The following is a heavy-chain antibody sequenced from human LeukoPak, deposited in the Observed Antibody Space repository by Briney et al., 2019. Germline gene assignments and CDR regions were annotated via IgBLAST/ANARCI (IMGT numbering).Heavy chain of an antibody. J-gene: IGHJ4*02. V-gene: IGHV4-34*01. CDR3: ARRYYYNLGSFPFDF. CDR2: IHNSGTT. CDR1: GGPFSGYF. Sequence: SETLSLTCAVSGGPFSGYFWSWIRQSPGKGLEWIGEIHNSGTTNYNPSLNSRVTISEDTSKNQFYLNLSSVTAADTAVYYCARRYYYNLGSFPFDFWGQGTLVTVSS. D-gene: IGHD3-10*01.